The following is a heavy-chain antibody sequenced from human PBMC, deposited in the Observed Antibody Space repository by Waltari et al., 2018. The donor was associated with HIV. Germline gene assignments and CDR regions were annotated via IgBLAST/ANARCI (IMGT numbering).Heavy chain of an antibody. D-gene: IGHD6-13*01. CDR3: ASRRPSSSRRSALDI. CDR1: GGSFSGSY. Sequence: QVQLQQWGAGLLKPSETLSLTCAVSGGSFSGSYWRWFRQPPGKGLEWMGEINDRGRTKYNASLKSRGTISVDTSKNQFSLKLSSVTAADTAVYYCASRRPSSSRRSALDIWGQGTMVTVSS. CDR2: INDRGRT. J-gene: IGHJ3*02. V-gene: IGHV4-34*01.